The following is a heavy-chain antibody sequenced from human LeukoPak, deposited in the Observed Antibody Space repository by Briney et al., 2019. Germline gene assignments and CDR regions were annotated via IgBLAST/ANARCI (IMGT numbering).Heavy chain of an antibody. Sequence: SETLSLTCTVSGGSISSYYWSWIRQPPGKGLEWIGYIYYSGRTNYNPSPKSRVTISVDTSKNQLSLKLSSVTAADTAVYYCARGYYYDSSGYFPTFDDWGQGTLVTVSS. J-gene: IGHJ4*02. D-gene: IGHD3-22*01. CDR2: IYYSGRT. CDR3: ARGYYYDSSGYFPTFDD. V-gene: IGHV4-59*01. CDR1: GGSISSYY.